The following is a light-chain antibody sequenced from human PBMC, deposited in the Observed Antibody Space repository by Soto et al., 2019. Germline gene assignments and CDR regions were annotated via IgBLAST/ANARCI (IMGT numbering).Light chain of an antibody. J-gene: IGLJ1*01. V-gene: IGLV1-47*02. CDR2: SNG. Sequence: QAVVTQPPSASGTPGQRVTISCSGSSPNIASNSVFWFQQLPGTAPKLLIYSNGQRPSGVPDRFSGSKSGTSASLAISGLRSEDEADYYCAAWDDSLSGFVFGTGTKLTVL. CDR1: SPNIASNS. CDR3: AAWDDSLSGFV.